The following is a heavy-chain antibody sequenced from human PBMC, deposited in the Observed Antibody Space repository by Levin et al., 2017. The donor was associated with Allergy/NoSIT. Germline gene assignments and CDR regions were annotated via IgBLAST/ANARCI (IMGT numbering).Heavy chain of an antibody. CDR3: ARNRIIVSGGNDYYYGMDV. J-gene: IGHJ6*02. CDR2: INYRGVT. D-gene: IGHD5/OR15-5a*01. CDR1: GGSVSSGTYY. Sequence: SQTLSLTCSVSGGSVSSGTYYWSWIRRPPGKGLEWIGYINYRGVTKYDPSLKSRVTISVDTSKNEFSLKVTSVTAADTAVYYCARNRIIVSGGNDYYYGMDVWGQGTTVTVSS. V-gene: IGHV4-61*01.